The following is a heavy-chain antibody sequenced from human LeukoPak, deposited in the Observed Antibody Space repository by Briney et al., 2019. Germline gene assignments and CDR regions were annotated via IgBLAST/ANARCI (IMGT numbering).Heavy chain of an antibody. CDR2: IKQDGGAQ. V-gene: IGHV3-7*01. D-gene: IGHD3-22*01. J-gene: IGHJ4*02. Sequence: GGSLRLSCAVSGFTFSKYWMNWVRQAPGKGLEWVANIKQDGGAQNYVDSVKGRFTISRDNAGNSLYLQMNSLRAEDTAVYYCARDSDDSSGYYYEGYFDYWGQGTLVTVSS. CDR3: ARDSDDSSGYYYEGYFDY. CDR1: GFTFSKYW.